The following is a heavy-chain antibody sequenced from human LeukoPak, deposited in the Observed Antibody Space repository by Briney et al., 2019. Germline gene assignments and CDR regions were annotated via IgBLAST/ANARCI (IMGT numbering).Heavy chain of an antibody. Sequence: PGGSLRLSCAASGFTFSTYDMHWVRQVTGKGLEWVSAIGTADDTYCIGSVKGRFTISRENAKNALYLQMSSLRAEDTAVYYCAREIRETVITRHYYYGIDVWGQGTTVTVSS. CDR1: GFTFSTYD. CDR2: IGTADDT. D-gene: IGHD1-7*01. CDR3: AREIRETVITRHYYYGIDV. V-gene: IGHV3-13*01. J-gene: IGHJ6*02.